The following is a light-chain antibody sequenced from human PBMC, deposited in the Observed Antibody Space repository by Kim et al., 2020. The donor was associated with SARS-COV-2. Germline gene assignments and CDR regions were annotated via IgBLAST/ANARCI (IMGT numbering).Light chain of an antibody. Sequence: SYELTQPSSVSVSPGQTASITCSGDVLAKKSARWFQQKPGQAPVLVIYKDSERPSGIPERFSGSRSGTTVILTISEAQVEDEADYYCYSAADNKRV. CDR3: YSAADNKRV. V-gene: IGLV3-27*01. CDR1: VLAKKS. J-gene: IGLJ3*02. CDR2: KDS.